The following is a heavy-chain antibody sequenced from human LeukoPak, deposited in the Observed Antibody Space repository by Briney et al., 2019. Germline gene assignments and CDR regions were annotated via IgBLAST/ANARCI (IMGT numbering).Heavy chain of an antibody. J-gene: IGHJ4*02. Sequence: SETLSLTCTVSGDSLSTSSYYWGWIRQPPGKGLEWLGSIYYSGSTYYNPSLKSRVTISVGTSKNQFSLNLYSVTAADTAVFYCARSYYYDYRQIDYWGQGTLVTVSS. CDR3: ARSYYYDYRQIDY. D-gene: IGHD3-22*01. CDR2: IYYSGST. V-gene: IGHV4-39*01. CDR1: GDSLSTSSYY.